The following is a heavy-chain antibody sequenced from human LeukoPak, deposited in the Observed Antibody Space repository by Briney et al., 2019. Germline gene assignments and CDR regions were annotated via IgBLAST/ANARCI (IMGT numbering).Heavy chain of an antibody. CDR2: IYSGGTT. CDR1: GFTVSSNY. J-gene: IGHJ5*02. Sequence: GGSLRLSCAASGFTVSSNYMSWVRQAPGKGLEWVSVIYSGGTTYYADSVKGRFTISRDNSKNTLYLQMSSLRAEDTAVYYCAKEQSTFGELNPWGQGTLVTVSS. V-gene: IGHV3-53*01. CDR3: AKEQSTFGELNP. D-gene: IGHD3-10*01.